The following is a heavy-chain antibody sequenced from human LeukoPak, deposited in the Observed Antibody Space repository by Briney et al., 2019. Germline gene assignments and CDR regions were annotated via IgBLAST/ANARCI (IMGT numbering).Heavy chain of an antibody. CDR2: ISSSSSYI. D-gene: IGHD4-23*01. J-gene: IGHJ4*02. CDR1: GFTFSSYS. Sequence: GRTLRLSCAASGFTFSSYSMNWVRQAPGKGLEWVSSISSSSSYIYYADSVKGRFTISRDNAKNSLYLQMNSLRAEDTAVYYCARPSYGGNSDDYWGQGTLVTVSS. V-gene: IGHV3-21*01. CDR3: ARPSYGGNSDDY.